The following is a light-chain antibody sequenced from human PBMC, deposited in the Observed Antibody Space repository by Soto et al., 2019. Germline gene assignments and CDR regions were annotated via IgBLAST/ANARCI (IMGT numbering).Light chain of an antibody. CDR2: EVT. CDR1: SSDVGGYNY. J-gene: IGLJ3*02. V-gene: IGLV2-8*01. Sequence: QSVLTQPPSASGSPGQSVTISCTGTSSDVGGYNYVSWYQQYPGRAPKPMIYEVTKRPSGVPDRFSGSKSGNTASLTVSGLQAEDEADYYCSSYAASNNFYFVFGGGTKVTVL. CDR3: SSYAASNNFYFV.